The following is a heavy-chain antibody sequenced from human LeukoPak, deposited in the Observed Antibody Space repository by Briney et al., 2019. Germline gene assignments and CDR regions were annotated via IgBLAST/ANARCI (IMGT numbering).Heavy chain of an antibody. D-gene: IGHD1-26*01. V-gene: IGHV1-2*02. CDR3: ARDRWESTNY. CDR2: INPNSGGT. J-gene: IGHJ4*02. Sequence: ASVKVSCKASGYTFTSYGISWVRQAPGQGLEWMGWINPNSGGTNYAQKFQGRVTMTRDTSISTAYMELSRLRSDDTAVYYCARDRWESTNYWGQGTLVTVSS. CDR1: GYTFTSYG.